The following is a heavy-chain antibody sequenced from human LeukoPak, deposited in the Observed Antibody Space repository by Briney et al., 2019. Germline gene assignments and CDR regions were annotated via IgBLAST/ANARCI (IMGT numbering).Heavy chain of an antibody. J-gene: IGHJ5*02. V-gene: IGHV1-69*05. CDR1: GCTFNNYA. D-gene: IGHD2-8*01. CDR3: ARSYLVFNWFDP. CDR2: VIPIFGTT. Sequence: ASVKVSCKASGCTFNNYAISWVRQAPGQGLEWMGGVIPIFGTTNYTQNWRGRVKFTTDESTNTAYMELSGLRFEDTAVYYCARSYLVFNWFDPWGQGTLVTVSS.